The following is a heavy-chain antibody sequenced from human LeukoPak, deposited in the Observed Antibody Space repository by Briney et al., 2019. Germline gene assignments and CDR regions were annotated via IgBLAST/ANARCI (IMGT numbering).Heavy chain of an antibody. J-gene: IGHJ4*02. Sequence: GGSLRLSCAASGFTFSSYWTHWVRQAPGKGLVWVSRINSDGSSTIYADSVKGRFTTSRDNAKNTLYLQMNSLRGEDTAVYYCTRDQTLGHCSGASCYEDYWGQGTLVTVSS. CDR1: GFTFSSYW. CDR3: TRDQTLGHCSGASCYEDY. D-gene: IGHD2-15*01. CDR2: INSDGSST. V-gene: IGHV3-74*01.